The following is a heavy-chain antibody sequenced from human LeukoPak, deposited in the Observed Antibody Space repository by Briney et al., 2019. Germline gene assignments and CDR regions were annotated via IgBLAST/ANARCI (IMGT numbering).Heavy chain of an antibody. D-gene: IGHD3-10*01. Sequence: ASVKVSCKASGYTFTSYGISWVRQAPGQGLEWMGWISAYNGNTNYAQKLQGRVTMTTDTSTSTAYMELRSLRSDDTAVYYCARDRTMVRGVIHRTYYYYYGMDVWGQGTTVTVSS. CDR1: GYTFTSYG. CDR2: ISAYNGNT. CDR3: ARDRTMVRGVIHRTYYYYYGMDV. V-gene: IGHV1-18*01. J-gene: IGHJ6*02.